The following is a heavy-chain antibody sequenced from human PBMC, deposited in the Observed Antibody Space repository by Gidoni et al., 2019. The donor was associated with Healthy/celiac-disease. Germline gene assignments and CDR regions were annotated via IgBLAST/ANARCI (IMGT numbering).Heavy chain of an antibody. V-gene: IGHV4-4*02. Sequence: QVQLQESGPGLVKPSGTLSLTCAVSGGSISSSNWWSWVRQPPGKGLEWIGEIYHSGSTNYNPSLKSRVTISVDKSKNQFSLKLSSVTAADTAVYYCARARPYKAAAGPPAYYFDYWGQGTLVTVSS. CDR1: GGSISSSNW. D-gene: IGHD6-13*01. J-gene: IGHJ4*02. CDR2: IYHSGST. CDR3: ARARPYKAAAGPPAYYFDY.